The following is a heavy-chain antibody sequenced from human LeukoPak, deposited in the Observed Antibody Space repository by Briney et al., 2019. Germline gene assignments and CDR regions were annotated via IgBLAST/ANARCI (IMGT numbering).Heavy chain of an antibody. CDR2: ITPSGGNT. V-gene: IGHV1-46*01. CDR3: ARAHNWKYGTFDY. D-gene: IGHD1-7*01. J-gene: IGHJ4*02. Sequence: ASVKVSCKAFGPTFTSYYFHWVRQAPGQELEWMGVITPSGGNTIYAEKFQGRLTMTRDMSTSTVYMELSSLRSEDTAVYYCARAHNWKYGTFDYWGQGTLVTVSS. CDR1: GPTFTSYY.